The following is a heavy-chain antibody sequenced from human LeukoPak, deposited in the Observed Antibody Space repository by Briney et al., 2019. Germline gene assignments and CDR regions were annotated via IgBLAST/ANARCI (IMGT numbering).Heavy chain of an antibody. CDR2: IYTNTGNP. J-gene: IGHJ3*02. D-gene: IGHD3-10*01. CDR3: ARSSLLWFGELFVAFDI. V-gene: IGHV7-4-1*02. CDR1: GYTFTSYA. Sequence: ASVKVSCKASGYTFTSYAMNWVRQAPGQGLEWMGWIYTNTGNPTYAQGFTGRFVFSLDTSVSTAYLQISSLKAEDTAVYYCARSSLLWFGELFVAFDIWGQGTMVTVSS.